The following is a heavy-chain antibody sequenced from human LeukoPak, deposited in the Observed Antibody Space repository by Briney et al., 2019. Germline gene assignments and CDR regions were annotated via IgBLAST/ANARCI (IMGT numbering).Heavy chain of an antibody. CDR2: ISYDGSNK. J-gene: IGHJ4*02. CDR1: GFTFSSYA. V-gene: IGHV3-30-3*01. Sequence: GRSLRLSCAASGFTFSSYAMHWVRQAPGKGLEWVAVISYDGSNKYYADSVKGRFTISRDNSKNTLYLQMNSLRAEDTAVYYCARGGGYYYDSSGIDYWGQGTLVTVSS. D-gene: IGHD3-22*01. CDR3: ARGGGYYYDSSGIDY.